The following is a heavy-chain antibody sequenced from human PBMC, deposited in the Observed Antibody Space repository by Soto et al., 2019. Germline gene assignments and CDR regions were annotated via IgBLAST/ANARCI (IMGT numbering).Heavy chain of an antibody. J-gene: IGHJ4*02. CDR3: ARDNGYSYGAGRVDY. D-gene: IGHD5-18*01. CDR1: GYTFTSNG. CDR2: ISAYNGNT. V-gene: IGHV1-18*01. Sequence: QVQVVQSGAEVKKPGASVKVSCKASGYTFTSNGISWVRQAPGQGLEWMGWISAYNGNTNYAQKLQGRVTMTTDTTTSTAYMELRSLRSDATAVYYCARDNGYSYGAGRVDYWGQGTLVTVSS.